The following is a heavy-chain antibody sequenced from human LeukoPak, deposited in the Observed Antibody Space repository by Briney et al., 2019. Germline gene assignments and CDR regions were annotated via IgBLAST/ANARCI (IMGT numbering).Heavy chain of an antibody. J-gene: IGHJ4*02. V-gene: IGHV2-70*11. Sequence: SGPTLVNPTQTLRLTCTVSGFSLSTSGMCVSWIRQPPGKALEWLARIDWDDDKYYSTSLKTRLTISKDTSKNQVVLTMTNMDPVDTATYYCARQRMTAVTTLPFDSWGQGILVTVSS. CDR2: IDWDDDK. D-gene: IGHD4-17*01. CDR1: GFSLSTSGMC. CDR3: ARQRMTAVTTLPFDS.